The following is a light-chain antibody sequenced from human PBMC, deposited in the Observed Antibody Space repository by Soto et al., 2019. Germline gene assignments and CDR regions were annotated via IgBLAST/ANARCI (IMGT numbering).Light chain of an antibody. J-gene: IGKJ1*01. CDR2: DAS. CDR3: QHYNSYSEA. CDR1: QSVSSN. Sequence: IVMTQSPATLSVSPGERATLSCRASQSVSSNLAWYQQKPGQGPRLLIYDASNRATGIPARFSGSGSGTDFTLTISSLQPDDFATYYCQHYNSYSEAFGQGTKVDIK. V-gene: IGKV3D-15*01.